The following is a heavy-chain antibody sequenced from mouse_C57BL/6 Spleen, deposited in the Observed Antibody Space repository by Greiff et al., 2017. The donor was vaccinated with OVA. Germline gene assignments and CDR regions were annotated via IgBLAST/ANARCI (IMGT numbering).Heavy chain of an antibody. D-gene: IGHD2-4*01. CDR2: IDPSDSYT. Sequence: VQLQQPGAELVMPGASVKLSCKASGYTFTSYWMHWVKQRPGLGLEWIGEIDPSDSYTNYNQKFKGKSTLTVDKSSSTAYMQLSSLTSEDSAVYYCARYYDYFFAYWGQGTLVTVSA. V-gene: IGHV1-69*01. CDR3: ARYYDYFFAY. J-gene: IGHJ3*01. CDR1: GYTFTSYW.